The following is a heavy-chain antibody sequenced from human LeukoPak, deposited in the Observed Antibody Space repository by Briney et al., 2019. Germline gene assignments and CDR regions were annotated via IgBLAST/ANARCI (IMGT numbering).Heavy chain of an antibody. CDR1: GFTFTTYA. J-gene: IGHJ4*02. V-gene: IGHV3-23*01. CDR3: AKAGYSNNWSRGYYFEF. Sequence: PGGSLRLSCASSGFTFTTYAMTWLRQAPGKGLQGVSAISGSCGSANYADSVKGRFSISRGNSKNTLYLQMNSLRAEDTAVYYCAKAGYSNNWSRGYYFEFWGQGTLVIVSS. D-gene: IGHD6-13*01. CDR2: ISGSCGSA.